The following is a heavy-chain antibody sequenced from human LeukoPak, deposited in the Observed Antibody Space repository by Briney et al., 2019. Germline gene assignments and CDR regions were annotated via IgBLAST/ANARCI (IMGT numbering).Heavy chain of an antibody. V-gene: IGHV4-30-2*01. CDR3: ARDPARGQRYYYYMDV. CDR1: GGSISSGGYY. Sequence: PSETLSLTCTVSGGSISSGGYYWSWIRQPPGKGLEWIGYIYHSGSTYYNPSLKSRVTISVDRSKNQFSLKLSSVTAADTAVYYCARDPARGQRYYYYMDVWGKGTTVTVSS. CDR2: IYHSGST. D-gene: IGHD3-10*01. J-gene: IGHJ6*03.